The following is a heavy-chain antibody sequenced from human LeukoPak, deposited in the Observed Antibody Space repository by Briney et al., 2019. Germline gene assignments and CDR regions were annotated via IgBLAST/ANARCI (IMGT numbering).Heavy chain of an antibody. Sequence: PSETLSLTCAVSGGSISSSNWWSWVRQPPGKGLEWVGEMYLSGTTTCNPSLRGRATISLDRSKNQVSLRLSSVTAADTALYYCAGLVGRYSNGMYYYFDYWGQGILVTVSS. CDR2: MYLSGTT. V-gene: IGHV4-4*02. J-gene: IGHJ4*02. CDR1: GGSISSSNW. D-gene: IGHD1-26*01. CDR3: AGLVGRYSNGMYYYFDY.